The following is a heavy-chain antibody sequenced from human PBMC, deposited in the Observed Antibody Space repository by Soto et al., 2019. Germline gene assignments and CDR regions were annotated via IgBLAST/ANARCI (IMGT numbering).Heavy chain of an antibody. J-gene: IGHJ6*02. D-gene: IGHD3-3*01. CDR1: GYTFTSYY. Sequence: ASVKVSCKASGYTFTSYYMHRVRQAPGQGLEWMGIINPSGGSTSYAQKFQGRVTMTRDTSTSTVYMELSSLRSEDTAVYYCARLLYDFWSGYWGANYYYYGMDVWGQGTTVTVSS. CDR2: INPSGGST. V-gene: IGHV1-46*01. CDR3: ARLLYDFWSGYWGANYYYYGMDV.